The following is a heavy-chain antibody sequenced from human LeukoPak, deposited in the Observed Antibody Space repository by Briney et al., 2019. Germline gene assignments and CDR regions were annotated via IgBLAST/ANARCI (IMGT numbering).Heavy chain of an antibody. Sequence: GGSLRLSCAASGFTFSSYSMNWVRQAPGKGLEWVSSISSSSSYIYYADSVKGRFTISRDNAKNSLYLQMNSLRAEDTAVYYCARTYCSGGSCYSNIDYWGQGTLATVSS. CDR1: GFTFSSYS. J-gene: IGHJ4*02. V-gene: IGHV3-21*01. D-gene: IGHD2-15*01. CDR3: ARTYCSGGSCYSNIDY. CDR2: ISSSSSYI.